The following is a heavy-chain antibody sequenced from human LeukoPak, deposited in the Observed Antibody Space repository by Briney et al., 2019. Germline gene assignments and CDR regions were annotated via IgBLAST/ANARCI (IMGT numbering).Heavy chain of an antibody. D-gene: IGHD3-22*01. CDR1: GGSFSGYY. Sequence: PSETLSLTCAVYGGSFSGYYWSWIRQTPGEGLEWIGEINHSGSTNYNPSLKSRVTISVDTSKNQFSLKLSSVTAADTAVYYCARDIYYYDSSGYYPLGYWGQGTLVTVSS. CDR3: ARDIYYYDSSGYYPLGY. V-gene: IGHV4-34*01. J-gene: IGHJ4*02. CDR2: INHSGST.